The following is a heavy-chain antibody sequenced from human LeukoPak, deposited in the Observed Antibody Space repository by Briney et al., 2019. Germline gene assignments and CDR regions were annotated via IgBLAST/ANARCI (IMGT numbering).Heavy chain of an antibody. V-gene: IGHV4-34*01. CDR2: INHSGST. Sequence: PSETLSLTCAAYGGSFSGYYWSWIRQPPAKGLEWIWEINHSGSTNYNPSLKSRVTISVDKSKNQFSLKLSSVTAADTAVYYCATGRATYSSSWYRTFDYWGQGTLVTVSS. CDR3: ATGRATYSSSWYRTFDY. D-gene: IGHD6-13*01. CDR1: GGSFSGYY. J-gene: IGHJ4*02.